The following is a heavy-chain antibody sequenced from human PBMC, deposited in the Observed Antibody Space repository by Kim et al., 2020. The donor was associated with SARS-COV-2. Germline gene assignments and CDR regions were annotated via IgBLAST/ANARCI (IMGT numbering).Heavy chain of an antibody. CDR1: GGSISSSSYY. Sequence: SETLSLTCTVSGGSISSSSYYWGWIRQPPGKGLEWIGSIYYSGSTYYNPSLKSRVIISVDTSKNQCSLKLSTRSAADTAVYYCARQMGITMIVVVISSHFDYWGQGTLVTVSS. CDR2: IYYSGST. V-gene: IGHV4-39*01. CDR3: ARQMGITMIVVVISSHFDY. J-gene: IGHJ4*02. D-gene: IGHD3-22*01.